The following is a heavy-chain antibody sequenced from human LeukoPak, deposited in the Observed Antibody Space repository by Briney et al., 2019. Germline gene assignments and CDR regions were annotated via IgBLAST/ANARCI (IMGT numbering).Heavy chain of an antibody. CDR3: ARDVQVQDY. CDR2: ITSSSTYI. J-gene: IGHJ4*02. Sequence: GGSLRLSCAASGFTFSSYSMNWVRQAPGKGLEWVSSITSSSTYIYYADSVRGRFTISRDNAKTSLYLQMNSLRVEDTAVYYCARDVQVQDYWGQGTLVTVSS. D-gene: IGHD3-10*01. V-gene: IGHV3-21*01. CDR1: GFTFSSYS.